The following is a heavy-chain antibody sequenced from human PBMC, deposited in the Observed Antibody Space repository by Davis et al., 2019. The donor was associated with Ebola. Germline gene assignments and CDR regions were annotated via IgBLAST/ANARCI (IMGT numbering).Heavy chain of an antibody. D-gene: IGHD6-13*01. CDR1: NYTFTSYG. CDR3: ARDHFTAAAGISGMDV. V-gene: IGHV1-18*01. CDR2: ISAYKGNT. Sequence: ASVKISCKASNYTFTSYGISWVRQAPGQGLEWMGWISAYKGNTNYAQKFLGRVTMTTDTSTSTAYMELRSLRSDDTAVYYCARDHFTAAAGISGMDVWGQGTTVTVSS. J-gene: IGHJ6*02.